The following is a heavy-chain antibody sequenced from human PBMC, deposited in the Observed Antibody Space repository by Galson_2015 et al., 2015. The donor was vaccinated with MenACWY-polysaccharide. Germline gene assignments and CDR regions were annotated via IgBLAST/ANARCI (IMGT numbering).Heavy chain of an antibody. V-gene: IGHV2-5*02. CDR1: GFSLSTSGVG. Sequence: PALVKPTRTLTLTCTFSGFSLSTSGVGVGWIRQPPGKALEWLALIYWDDDKRYSPSLKGRLTITKDTSKNQVVLTMTNMDPVDTATYYCAHRHLERDWFDPWGHGTLVTVSS. CDR3: AHRHLERDWFDP. D-gene: IGHD1-1*01. CDR2: IYWDDDK. J-gene: IGHJ5*02.